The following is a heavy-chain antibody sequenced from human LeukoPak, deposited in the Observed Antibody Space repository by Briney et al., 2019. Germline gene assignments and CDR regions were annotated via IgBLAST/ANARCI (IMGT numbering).Heavy chain of an antibody. D-gene: IGHD3-16*01. CDR3: AKGPMGLDWFDP. CDR1: GFTFSSYA. J-gene: IGHJ5*02. Sequence: GGSLRLSCAASGFTFSSYAMSWVRQAPGKGLEWVSAISGSGGSTYCADSVKGRFTISRDNSKNTLYLQMNSLRAEDTAVYYCAKGPMGLDWFDPWGQGTLVTVSS. V-gene: IGHV3-23*01. CDR2: ISGSGGST.